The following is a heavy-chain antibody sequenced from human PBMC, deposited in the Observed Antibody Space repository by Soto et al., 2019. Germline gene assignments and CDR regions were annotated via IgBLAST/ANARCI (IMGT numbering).Heavy chain of an antibody. CDR2: IYYSGST. CDR3: VRYDRINMKPSSPEGSHI. V-gene: IGHV4-30-4*01. D-gene: IGHD3-3*02. Sequence: SETLSLTCTVSGGSISSGDYYWSWIRQPPGKGLEWIGYIYYSGSTYYNPSLKSRVTISVDTSKNQFSLKLSSVTAADTAVYYCVRYDRINMKPSSPEGSHIWGQGTMVTVSS. CDR1: GGSISSGDYY. J-gene: IGHJ3*02.